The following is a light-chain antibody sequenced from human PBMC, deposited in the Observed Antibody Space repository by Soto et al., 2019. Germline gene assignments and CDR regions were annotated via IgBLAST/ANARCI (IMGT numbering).Light chain of an antibody. V-gene: IGLV2-23*02. Sequence: QSALTQPASVSGSPGQSITISCTGTSSDVGNNNLVSWYQQHPGKAPKRMIYEVNKRPSGVSNRFSGSKSDNTASLTISGLQTEDAADYYCCSYAGSSTYVFGTGTKRTVL. CDR2: EVN. CDR1: SSDVGNNNL. J-gene: IGLJ1*01. CDR3: CSYAGSSTYV.